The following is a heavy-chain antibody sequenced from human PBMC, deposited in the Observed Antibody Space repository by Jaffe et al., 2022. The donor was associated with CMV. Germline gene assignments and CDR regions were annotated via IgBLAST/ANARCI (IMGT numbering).Heavy chain of an antibody. CDR3: ARGGCSGGSCYSESHYYYMDV. J-gene: IGHJ6*03. CDR2: IGTAGDP. CDR1: GFTFSSYD. D-gene: IGHD2-15*01. Sequence: EVQLVESGGGLVQPGGSLRLSCAASGFTFSSYDMHWVRQATGKGLEWVSAIGTAGDPYYPGSVKGRFTISRENAKNSLYLQMNSLRAGDTAVYYCARGGCSGGSCYSESHYYYMDVWGKGTTVTVSS. V-gene: IGHV3-13*05.